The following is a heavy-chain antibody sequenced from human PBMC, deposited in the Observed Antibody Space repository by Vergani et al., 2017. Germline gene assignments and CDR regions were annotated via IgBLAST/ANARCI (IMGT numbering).Heavy chain of an antibody. CDR1: GFTFTSSA. V-gene: IGHV1-58*02. Sequence: QMQLVQSGPEVKKPGTSVKVSCKASGFTFTSSAMQWVRQARGQRLEWIGWIVVGSGNTNYAQKFQERVTITRDMSTSTAYMKLSSLRSEDTAVYYCAADISSGSYSPRSPIFDYWGQGTLVTVSS. CDR3: AADISSGSYSPRSPIFDY. J-gene: IGHJ4*02. CDR2: IVVGSGNT. D-gene: IGHD1-26*01.